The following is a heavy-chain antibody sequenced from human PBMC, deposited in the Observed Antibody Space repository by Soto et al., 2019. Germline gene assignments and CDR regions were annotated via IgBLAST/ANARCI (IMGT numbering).Heavy chain of an antibody. CDR2: IYSGGTT. D-gene: IGHD1-1*01. Sequence: PVGSLRLSGAASGFTVSRNYMTWVRQAPGKGLEWVSVIYSGGTTYYADSVKGRFTISRDNSKNTLYLQMNSLRVEDTAVYYRARAGTRPYYYYGMDVWGQGTTVTVSS. V-gene: IGHV3-53*01. CDR1: GFTVSRNY. J-gene: IGHJ6*02. CDR3: ARAGTRPYYYYGMDV.